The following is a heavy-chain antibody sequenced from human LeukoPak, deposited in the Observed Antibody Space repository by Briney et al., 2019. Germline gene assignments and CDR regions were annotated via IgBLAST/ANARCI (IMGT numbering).Heavy chain of an antibody. Sequence: GGSLRLSCAASGFTFSSYAMSWVRQAPGKGLEWVSAISGSGGSTYYADSVKGRFTISRDNSKNTLYLQMNSLRAEDTAVYYCAKDVFTPCIVEMATQVDYWGQGTLVTVSS. CDR1: GFTFSSYA. CDR3: AKDVFTPCIVEMATQVDY. CDR2: ISGSGGST. V-gene: IGHV3-23*01. D-gene: IGHD5-24*01. J-gene: IGHJ4*02.